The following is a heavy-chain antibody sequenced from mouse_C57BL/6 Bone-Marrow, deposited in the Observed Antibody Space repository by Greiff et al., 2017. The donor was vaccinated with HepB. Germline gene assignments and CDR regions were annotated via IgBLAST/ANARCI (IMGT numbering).Heavy chain of an antibody. CDR1: GYTFTSYW. J-gene: IGHJ4*01. V-gene: IGHV1-74*01. CDR3: AIEPEYDGAMDY. CDR2: IHPSDSDT. D-gene: IGHD2-4*01. Sequence: QVQLQQPGAELVKPGASVKVSCKASGYTFTSYWMHWVKQRPGQGLEWIGRIHPSDSDTNYNQKFKGKATLTVDKSSSTAYMQLSSLTSEDAAVYNYAIEPEYDGAMDYWGQGTSVTVSS.